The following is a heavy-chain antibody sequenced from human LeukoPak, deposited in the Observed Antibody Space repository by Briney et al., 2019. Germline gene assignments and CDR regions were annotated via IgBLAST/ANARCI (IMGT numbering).Heavy chain of an antibody. CDR3: ARLYCSDSSCYQNWFDP. D-gene: IGHD2-15*01. J-gene: IGHJ5*02. Sequence: SVKVSCKASGGTFSSYAISWVRQAPGQGLEWMGGIIPIFGTANYAQKFQGRVTITADESTSTAYMELSSLRSEDTAVYYCARLYCSDSSCYQNWFDPWGQGTLVTVSS. V-gene: IGHV1-69*01. CDR1: GGTFSSYA. CDR2: IIPIFGTA.